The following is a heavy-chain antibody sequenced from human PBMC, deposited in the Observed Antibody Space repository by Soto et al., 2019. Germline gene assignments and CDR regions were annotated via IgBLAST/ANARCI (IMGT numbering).Heavy chain of an antibody. D-gene: IGHD3-9*01. CDR1: GYSFTSYW. V-gene: IGHV5-10-1*01. J-gene: IGHJ6*02. CDR2: IDPSDSYT. Sequence: GESLKISCKGSGYSFTSYWISWVRQMPGKGLEWMGRIDPSDSYTNYSPSFQGHVTISADKSISTAYLQWSSLKASDTAMYYCARLPILTEGIYYYYGMDVWGQGTTVTVSS. CDR3: ARLPILTEGIYYYYGMDV.